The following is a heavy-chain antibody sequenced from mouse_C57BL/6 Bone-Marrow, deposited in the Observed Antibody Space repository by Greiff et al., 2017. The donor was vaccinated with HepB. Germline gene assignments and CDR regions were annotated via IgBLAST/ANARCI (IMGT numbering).Heavy chain of an antibody. CDR3: ARSSYYYGSSPLWFAY. J-gene: IGHJ3*01. V-gene: IGHV1-52*01. D-gene: IGHD1-1*01. Sequence: VKLQQPGAELVRPGSSVKLSCKASGYTFTSYWMHWVKQRPIQGLEWIGNIDPSDSETHYNQKFKDKATLTVDKSSSTAYMQLSILTSEDSAVYYCARSSYYYGSSPLWFAYWGQGTLVTVSA. CDR2: IDPSDSET. CDR1: GYTFTSYW.